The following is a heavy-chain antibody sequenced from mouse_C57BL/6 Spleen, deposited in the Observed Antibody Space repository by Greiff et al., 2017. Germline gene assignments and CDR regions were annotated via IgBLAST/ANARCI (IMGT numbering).Heavy chain of an antibody. CDR2: IHPSSGST. D-gene: IGHD2-4*01. J-gene: IGHJ3*01. CDR3: ARSGYDYDYAWFAY. Sequence: QVQLQQPGAELVKPGASVKLSCKASGYTFTSYWMHWVKQRPGQGLEWIGMIHPSSGSTNYNEKFKSKATLTVDKSSSTAYMQLSSLTSEDSAVYYCARSGYDYDYAWFAYWGQGTLVTVSA. CDR1: GYTFTSYW. V-gene: IGHV1-64*01.